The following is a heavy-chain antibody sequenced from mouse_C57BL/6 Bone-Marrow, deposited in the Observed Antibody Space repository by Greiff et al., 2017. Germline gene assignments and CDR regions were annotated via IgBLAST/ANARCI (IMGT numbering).Heavy chain of an antibody. D-gene: IGHD1-1*01. CDR3: ARGPLYYGSSLDAMDY. CDR2: ISDGGSYT. J-gene: IGHJ4*01. Sequence: EVHLVESGGGLVKPGGSLKLSCAASGFTFSSYAMSWVRQTPEKRLEWVATISDGGSYTYYPDNVKGRFTISRDNAKNNLYLQMSHLKSEDTAMYYCARGPLYYGSSLDAMDYWGQGTSVTVSS. CDR1: GFTFSSYA. V-gene: IGHV5-4*01.